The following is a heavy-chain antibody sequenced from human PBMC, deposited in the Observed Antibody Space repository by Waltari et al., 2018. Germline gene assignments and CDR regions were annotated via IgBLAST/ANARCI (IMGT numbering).Heavy chain of an antibody. D-gene: IGHD1-1*01. Sequence: QAQLVQSGAEVKKHGASVKVSCKASGYPVNDSFIQWVRQAPGQGLEWVAWVNPKTGATNSAQKFQGRVSVTRDSSITTAYMQLTGLTSDDTALYYCAGGTNGSTGWFAPWGQGTLVTVSS. CDR1: GYPVNDSF. V-gene: IGHV1-2*02. J-gene: IGHJ5*02. CDR2: VNPKTGAT. CDR3: AGGTNGSTGWFAP.